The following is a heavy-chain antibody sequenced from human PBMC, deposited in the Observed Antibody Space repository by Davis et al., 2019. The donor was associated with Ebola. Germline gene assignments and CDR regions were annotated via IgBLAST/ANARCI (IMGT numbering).Heavy chain of an antibody. D-gene: IGHD2-8*01. CDR2: IYHSGST. CDR1: GGSISSYY. CDR3: ARDCTNGVCYIDY. Sequence: SETLSLTCTVSGGSISSYYWSWIRQPPGKGLEWIGEIYHSGSTNYNPSLKSRVTISVDKSKNQFSLKLSSVTAADTAVYYCARDCTNGVCYIDYWGQGTLVTVSS. V-gene: IGHV4-59*12. J-gene: IGHJ4*02.